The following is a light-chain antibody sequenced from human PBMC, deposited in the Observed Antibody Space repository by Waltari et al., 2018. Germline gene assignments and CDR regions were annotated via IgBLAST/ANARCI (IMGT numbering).Light chain of an antibody. CDR3: QQRSIWLT. CDR2: GSS. J-gene: IGKJ4*01. Sequence: EVVLTQSPATLSLSPGERATLSCRASQSISTYLAWYQQKAGQAPRLLIYGSSKRATGVPARFSGSGSGTDFTLTISNVEPEDFAVYYCQQRSIWLTFGGGTKVDLK. V-gene: IGKV3-11*01. CDR1: QSISTY.